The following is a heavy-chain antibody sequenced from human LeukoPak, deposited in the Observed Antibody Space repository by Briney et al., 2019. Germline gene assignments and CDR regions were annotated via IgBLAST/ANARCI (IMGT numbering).Heavy chain of an antibody. V-gene: IGHV3-48*03. J-gene: IGHJ4*02. CDR1: GFTFSSYE. CDR2: ISSSGSTI. D-gene: IGHD6-13*01. CDR3: SGTIRDFDY. Sequence: GGSLRLSCAASGFTFSSYEMNWVRQAPGKGLEWVSYISSSGSTIYYADSVKGRFTISRDNAKNSLYLQMNSLRAEDTAVYYCSGTIRDFDYWGQGTLVTVSS.